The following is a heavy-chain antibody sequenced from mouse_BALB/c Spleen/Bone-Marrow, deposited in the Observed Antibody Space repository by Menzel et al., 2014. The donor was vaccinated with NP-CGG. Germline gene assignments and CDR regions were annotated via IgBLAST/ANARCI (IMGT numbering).Heavy chain of an antibody. J-gene: IGHJ4*01. CDR1: GYAFTNYN. Sequence: VQLQQSGPELVKPGASVKVSCKASGYAFTNYNMFWVKQSHGKSLEWIGHIDPYSGGTNYNQKFKGKATLTVDKSSSTAYMHLNSLTSEDSAVYYCARELSRAMDYWGQGNSVTVSS. V-gene: IGHV1S135*01. D-gene: IGHD2-12*01. CDR2: IDPYSGGT. CDR3: ARELSRAMDY.